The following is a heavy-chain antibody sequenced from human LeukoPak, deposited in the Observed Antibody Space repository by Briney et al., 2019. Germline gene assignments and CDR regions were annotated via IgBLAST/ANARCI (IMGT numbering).Heavy chain of an antibody. Sequence: ASVKVSCKASGFTFTNFYMHWVRQAPGQGLEWMGFIDPSGGGTSYAQKFQGRVTMTRDTSTSTVHMELSGLRSEDTAVYYCARDQEGFDYWGQGTLVTVSS. CDR3: ARDQEGFDY. CDR1: GFTFTNFY. V-gene: IGHV1-46*01. CDR2: IDPSGGGT. J-gene: IGHJ4*02.